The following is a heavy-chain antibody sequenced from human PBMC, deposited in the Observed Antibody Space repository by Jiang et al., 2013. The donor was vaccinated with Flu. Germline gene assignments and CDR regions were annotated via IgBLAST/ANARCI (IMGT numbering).Heavy chain of an antibody. CDR3: AKGLLLGYSYGMEFDY. Sequence: VQLVESGGGLVQPGRSLRLSCAASGFTFDDYAMHWVRQAPGKGLEWVSGISWNSGSIGYADSVKGRFTISRDNAKNSLYLQMNSLRAEDTALYYCAKGLLLGYSYGMEFDYWGQGTLVTVSS. J-gene: IGHJ4*02. CDR2: ISWNSGSI. V-gene: IGHV3-9*01. D-gene: IGHD5-18*01. CDR1: GFTFDDYA.